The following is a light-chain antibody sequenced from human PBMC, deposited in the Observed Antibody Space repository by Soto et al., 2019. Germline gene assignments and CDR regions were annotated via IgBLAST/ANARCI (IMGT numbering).Light chain of an antibody. CDR1: SSNIGSNT. CDR3: AAWDDSLNGFYV. V-gene: IGLV1-44*01. J-gene: IGLJ1*01. Sequence: SVLTQPPSASGNPGQRVTISCSGSSSNIGSNTVNWYQQLPGTAPKLLIYSNNQRPSGVPDRFSGSKSGTSASLAISGLQSEDEADYYCAAWDDSLNGFYVFGTGTKVTVL. CDR2: SNN.